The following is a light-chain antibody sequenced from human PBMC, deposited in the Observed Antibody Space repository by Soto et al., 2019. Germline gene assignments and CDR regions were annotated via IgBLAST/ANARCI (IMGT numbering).Light chain of an antibody. CDR2: NVS. V-gene: IGLV2-11*01. CDR3: CSYAGNYTLV. CDR1: SRDGGGYNY. Sequence: QSALTQPRSVSESPGQSVTISCTGTSRDGGGYNYGSWYQQHPGKVPKLMIHNVSKRPSGVPDRFSGSKSGNTASLTISGLQAEDEADYYCCSYAGNYTLVFGGGTKVTVL. J-gene: IGLJ3*02.